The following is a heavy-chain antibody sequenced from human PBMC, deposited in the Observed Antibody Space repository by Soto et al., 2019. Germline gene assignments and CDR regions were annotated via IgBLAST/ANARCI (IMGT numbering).Heavy chain of an antibody. CDR2: IYYSGST. V-gene: IGHV4-39*01. CDR1: GGSISSSSYY. Sequence: SETLSLTCTVSGGSISSSSYYWGWIRQPPGKGLEWIGSIYYSGSTYYNPSLKSRVTISVDTSKNQFSLKLSSVTAADTAVYYCARHDPNSSTAHSNWFDPWGQGTLVTVSS. CDR3: ARHDPNSSTAHSNWFDP. D-gene: IGHD6-13*01. J-gene: IGHJ5*02.